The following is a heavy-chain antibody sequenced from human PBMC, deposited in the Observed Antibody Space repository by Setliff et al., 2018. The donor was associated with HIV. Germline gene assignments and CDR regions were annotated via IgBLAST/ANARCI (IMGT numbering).Heavy chain of an antibody. CDR3: ARIWGIPPLYYFDY. Sequence: ASVKVSCKTSGYSFTTYGIHWVRQAPGQGLEWMGIINPSGGSTTYAQKFQGRVTFTRDTSASAAYMDLSSLRSEDTAVYYCARIWGIPPLYYFDYWGQGTLVTVSS. CDR1: GYSFTTYG. J-gene: IGHJ4*02. CDR2: INPSGGST. V-gene: IGHV1-46*01. D-gene: IGHD3-16*01.